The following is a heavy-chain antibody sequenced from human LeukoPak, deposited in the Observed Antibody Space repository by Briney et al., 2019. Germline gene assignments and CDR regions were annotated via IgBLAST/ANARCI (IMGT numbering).Heavy chain of an antibody. J-gene: IGHJ4*02. CDR1: GGSFSGYY. CDR2: INHSGST. Sequence: PSETLSLTCAVYGGSFSGYYWSWIRQPPGKGLEWIGEINHSGSTNYNPSLKSRVTISVDTSKNQFSLKLSSVTAADTAVYYCAGQWFGELLLDYWGQGTLVTVSS. D-gene: IGHD3-10*01. CDR3: AGQWFGELLLDY. V-gene: IGHV4-34*01.